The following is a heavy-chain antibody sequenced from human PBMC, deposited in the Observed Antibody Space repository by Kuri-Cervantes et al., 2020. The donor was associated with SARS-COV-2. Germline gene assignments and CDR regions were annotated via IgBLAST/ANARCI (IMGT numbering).Heavy chain of an antibody. J-gene: IGHJ4*02. CDR3: ARDFPFGGDY. V-gene: IGHV1-2*02. D-gene: IGHD3-16*01. Sequence: ASVKVSCKASGYTFTSYDINWVRQAPRQGLEWMGWINPNSGGTNYAQKFQGRVTMTRDTSISTAYMELSRLRSDDTAVYYCARDFPFGGDYWGQGTLVTVSS. CDR2: INPNSGGT. CDR1: GYTFTSYD.